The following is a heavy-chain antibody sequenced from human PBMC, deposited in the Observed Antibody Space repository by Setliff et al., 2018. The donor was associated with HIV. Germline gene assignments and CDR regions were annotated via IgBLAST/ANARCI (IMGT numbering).Heavy chain of an antibody. CDR2: IYYSGST. J-gene: IGHJ6*02. V-gene: IGHV4-31*03. D-gene: IGHD2-15*01. CDR1: GGPITSGTYY. Sequence: SETLSLTCTVSGGPITSGTYYWNWIRQHPGKGLEWIGYIYYSGSTYYNPSLKSRITISVDTSKNQFSLTLNSVTAADTAVYYCARDEGVVAATETYYYNGLDVWGQGTTVTVSS. CDR3: ARDEGVVAATETYYYNGLDV.